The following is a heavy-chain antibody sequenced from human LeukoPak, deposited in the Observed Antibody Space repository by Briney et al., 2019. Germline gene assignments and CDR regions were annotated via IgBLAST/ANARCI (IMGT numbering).Heavy chain of an antibody. CDR1: GGSFSGYY. J-gene: IGHJ4*02. CDR3: ARGSGRSYYDFWSGYYYFDY. V-gene: IGHV4-34*01. D-gene: IGHD3-3*01. Sequence: PSETLSLTCAVYGGSFSGYYWSWVRQPPGKGLEWIGEINHSGSTNYNPSLKSRVTISVDTSENQFSLKLSSVTAADTAVYYCARGSGRSYYDFWSGYYYFDYWGQGTLVTVSS. CDR2: INHSGST.